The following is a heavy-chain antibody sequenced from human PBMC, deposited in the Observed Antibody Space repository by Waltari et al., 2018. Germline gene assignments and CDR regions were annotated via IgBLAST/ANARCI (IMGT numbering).Heavy chain of an antibody. D-gene: IGHD5-12*01. CDR1: GFNFKIYG. J-gene: IGHJ4*01. CDR3: AREDIVSATQWRGNQYRGNSGYDL. Sequence: QVFLVESGGGVVQPGDSLRLSCVSSGFNFKIYGMHWVRQAPGQGLGWVAFTRFDGINKHYADSVKGRFTISRDNIENTLYWQMNSLRGEDSAIYYCAREDIVSATQWRGNQYRGNSGYDLWGQGTLVSVSS. CDR2: TRFDGINK. V-gene: IGHV3-30*02.